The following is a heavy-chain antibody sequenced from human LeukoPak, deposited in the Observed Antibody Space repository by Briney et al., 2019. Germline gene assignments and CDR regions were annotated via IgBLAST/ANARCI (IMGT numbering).Heavy chain of an antibody. CDR2: IRYDGSNK. J-gene: IGHJ6*03. CDR3: ARDSLYYDILTGYSYYYYYMDV. Sequence: PGGSLRLSCAASGFTFSSYGMHWVRQAPGKWLEWVAFIRYDGSNKYYADSVKGRFTISRDNAKNSLYLQMNSLRAEDTALYYCARDSLYYDILTGYSYYYYYMDVSGKGTTVTVSS. V-gene: IGHV3-30*02. D-gene: IGHD3-9*01. CDR1: GFTFSSYG.